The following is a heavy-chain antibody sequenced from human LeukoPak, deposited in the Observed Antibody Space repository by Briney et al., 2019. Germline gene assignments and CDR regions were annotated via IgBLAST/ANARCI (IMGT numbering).Heavy chain of an antibody. D-gene: IGHD4/OR15-4a*01. J-gene: IGHJ4*02. V-gene: IGHV3-30*04. Sequence: GGSLRLSCAASGFTFSSYAMHWVRQAPGKGLEWVAVISYDGSNKYYADSVKGRFTISRDNAKNSLYLQMNSLRAEDTAVYYCARDVDYANPPHDYWGQGTLVTVSS. CDR1: GFTFSSYA. CDR2: ISYDGSNK. CDR3: ARDVDYANPPHDY.